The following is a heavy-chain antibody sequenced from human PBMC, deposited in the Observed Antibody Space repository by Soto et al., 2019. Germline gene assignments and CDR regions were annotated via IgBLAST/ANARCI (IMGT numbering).Heavy chain of an antibody. D-gene: IGHD6-19*01. CDR3: ARRSSGWYFDY. V-gene: IGHV3-23*01. Sequence: VQLLESGGGLVQPGGSLRLSCAAPGFTFSNYAMNWVRQAPGKGLELVSVISGSGGSTYYAASVKGRFTIARDNSKNTLYLQMNTLRGEETAVYYCARRSSGWYFDYWGQGTLVTVSS. CDR1: GFTFSNYA. J-gene: IGHJ4*02. CDR2: ISGSGGST.